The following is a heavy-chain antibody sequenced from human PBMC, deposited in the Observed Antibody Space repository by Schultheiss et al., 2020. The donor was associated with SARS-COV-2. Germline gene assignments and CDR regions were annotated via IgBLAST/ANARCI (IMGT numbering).Heavy chain of an antibody. J-gene: IGHJ4*02. CDR3: ARHVPGRGGVVDY. CDR1: GGSISSYY. Sequence: SETLSLTCTVSGGSISSYYWSWIRQPPGKGLEWIGYIYYSGSTNYNPSLKSRVTMSVDTSKNQFSLKLSSVTAADTAVYYCARHVPGRGGVVDYWGQGTLVTVSS. CDR2: IYYSGST. D-gene: IGHD2-8*02. V-gene: IGHV4-59*08.